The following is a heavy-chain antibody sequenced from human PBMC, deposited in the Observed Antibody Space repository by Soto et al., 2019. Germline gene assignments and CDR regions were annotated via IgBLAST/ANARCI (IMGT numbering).Heavy chain of an antibody. J-gene: IGHJ4*02. CDR1: GFTFSSYG. CDR3: AKDNDFFSGYRGEGNYFDY. D-gene: IGHD3-3*01. V-gene: IGHV3-30*18. CDR2: ISYDGSNK. Sequence: RLSCAASGFTFSSYGMHWVRQAPGKGLEWVAVISYDGSNKYYADSVKGRFTISRDNSKNTLYLQMNSLRAEDTAVYYCAKDNDFFSGYRGEGNYFDYWGPGTLVTVSS.